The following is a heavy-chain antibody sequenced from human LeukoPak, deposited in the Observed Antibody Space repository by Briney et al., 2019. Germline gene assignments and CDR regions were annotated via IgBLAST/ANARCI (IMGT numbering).Heavy chain of an antibody. CDR3: VRGGTYWTVS. V-gene: IGHV3-7*01. CDR1: GFVFSASY. Sequence: GGSLSLSCAASGFVFSASYMSWVRKAPGKGLEWVATIKPDGSEKYHVDSVSGRFTISRDNTNDSLFLQMNSLRVDDAAVYYCVRGGTYWTVSWGQGTLVNVS. CDR2: IKPDGSEK. J-gene: IGHJ5*01.